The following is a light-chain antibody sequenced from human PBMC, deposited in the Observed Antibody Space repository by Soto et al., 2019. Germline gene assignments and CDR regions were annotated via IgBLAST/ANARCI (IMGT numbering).Light chain of an antibody. J-gene: IGLJ1*01. CDR2: GVT. CDR1: SSDIGAFNY. V-gene: IGLV2-14*01. CDR3: RSYTTDFFYV. Sequence: QSALTQPAAVSGSPGQSITISCTGSSSDIGAFNYVAWYQQHPGKAPKLIIHGVTNRRSGVSSRFSGSKSDYTASLTISGLQYEDEADYYCRSYTTDFFYVFGTGTKLTVL.